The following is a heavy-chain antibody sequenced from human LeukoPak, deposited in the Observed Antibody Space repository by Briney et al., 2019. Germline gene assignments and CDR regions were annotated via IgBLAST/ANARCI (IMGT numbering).Heavy chain of an antibody. Sequence: NSGGSLRLSCAASGFTFSNAWMSWVRQAPGKGLEWVGRIKSKTDGGTTDYAAPVKGRFTISRDDSKNTLYLQMNSLKTEDTAVYYCTTEATVTTSPPFQHWGQGTLVTVSS. CDR1: GFTFSNAW. CDR3: TTEATVTTSPPFQH. J-gene: IGHJ1*01. CDR2: IKSKTDGGTT. D-gene: IGHD4-17*01. V-gene: IGHV3-15*01.